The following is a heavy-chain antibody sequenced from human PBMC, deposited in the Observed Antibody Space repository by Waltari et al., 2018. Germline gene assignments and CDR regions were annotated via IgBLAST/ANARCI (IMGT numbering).Heavy chain of an antibody. D-gene: IGHD3-22*01. V-gene: IGHV1-2*02. CDR2: INPNSGGT. CDR3: ATEQYYYDSSGYYYDY. CDR1: GYTFTGYY. Sequence: QVQLVQSGAEVKKPGASVKVSCKASGYTFTGYYMHWVRQAPGQGLEWMGWINPNSGGTNYAQKFQGRVTMTRDTSISTAYMELSRLRSDDTAVYYCATEQYYYDSSGYYYDYWGQGTLVTVSS. J-gene: IGHJ4*02.